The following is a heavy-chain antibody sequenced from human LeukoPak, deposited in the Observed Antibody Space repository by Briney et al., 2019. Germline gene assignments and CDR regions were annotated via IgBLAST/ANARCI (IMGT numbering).Heavy chain of an antibody. D-gene: IGHD3-3*01. CDR2: ISYDGSNK. Sequence: PGRSLRLSCAASGFTFSSYGMHWVRQAPGKELEWVAVISYDGSNKYYADSVKGRFTISRDNSKNTLYLQMNSLRAEDTAVYYCAKQEGGYDFWSGFLYWGQGTLVTVSS. CDR1: GFTFSSYG. J-gene: IGHJ4*02. V-gene: IGHV3-30*18. CDR3: AKQEGGYDFWSGFLY.